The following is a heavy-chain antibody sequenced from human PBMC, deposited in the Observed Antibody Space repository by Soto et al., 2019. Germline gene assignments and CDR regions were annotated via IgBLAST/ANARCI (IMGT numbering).Heavy chain of an antibody. Sequence: QVHLVQSGAEVKKPGSSVKVSCKASGGTFSPYTINWVRQDPGQGLEWMGRIIPFLGVTNHAQKFQDRVTITADKSTSTVSVEFRSLRSEDTAVYDCTIDWVITVSTCKFGGQWAQGTLVTVST. V-gene: IGHV1-69*08. CDR3: TIDWVITVSTCKFGGQ. D-gene: IGHD3-10*01. CDR1: GGTFSPYT. J-gene: IGHJ4*02. CDR2: IIPFLGVT.